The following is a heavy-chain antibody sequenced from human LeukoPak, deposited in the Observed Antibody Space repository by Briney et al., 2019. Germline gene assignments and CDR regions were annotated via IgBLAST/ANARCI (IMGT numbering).Heavy chain of an antibody. CDR2: ISSSGSTI. CDR3: ARVRVVVAAPWFDP. CDR1: GFTFSSYW. D-gene: IGHD2-15*01. V-gene: IGHV3-48*04. Sequence: PGGSLRLSCAASGFTFSSYWMSWVRQAPGKGLEWVSYISSSGSTIYYADSVKGRFTISRDNAKNSLYLQMNSLRAEDTAVYYCARVRVVVAAPWFDPWGQGTLVTVSS. J-gene: IGHJ5*02.